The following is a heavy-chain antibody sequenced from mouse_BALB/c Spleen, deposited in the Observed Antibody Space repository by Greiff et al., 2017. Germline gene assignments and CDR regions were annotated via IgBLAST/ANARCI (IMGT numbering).Heavy chain of an antibody. D-gene: IGHD6-1*01. V-gene: IGHV1-4*02. J-gene: IGHJ1*01. CDR1: GYTFTSYT. CDR3: ARWGGPSWYCDV. Sequence: VQLQQSGAELAKPGASVKMSCKASGYTFTSYTMHWVKQRPGQGLEWIGYINPSSGYTEYNQKFKDKTTLTADKSSSTAYMQLSSLTSEDSAVYYCARWGGPSWYCDVWGAGTTVTVSS. CDR2: INPSSGYT.